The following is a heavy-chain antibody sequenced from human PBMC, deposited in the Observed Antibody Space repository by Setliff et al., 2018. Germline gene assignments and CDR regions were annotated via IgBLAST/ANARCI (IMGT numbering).Heavy chain of an antibody. Sequence: ASVKVSCKASGYTLTNYCMHWVRQAPGQGLEWMGIINPSGGLTRYAQKFQGRVTMTRDTSTSTVYMEVISLRSEDTAVYFCARDRFYNSWSGTSTTATHDAFDIWGQGPMVPVS. V-gene: IGHV1-46*03. D-gene: IGHD3-3*01. CDR3: ARDRFYNSWSGTSTTATHDAFDI. CDR1: GYTLTNYC. J-gene: IGHJ3*02. CDR2: INPSGGLT.